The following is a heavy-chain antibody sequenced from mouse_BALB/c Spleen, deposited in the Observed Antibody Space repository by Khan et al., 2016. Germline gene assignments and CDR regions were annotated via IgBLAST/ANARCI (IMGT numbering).Heavy chain of an antibody. CDR3: ARHYRYSWFVY. D-gene: IGHD2-14*01. CDR2: IFPGNVNT. CDR1: GYTFTNYY. Sequence: QVQLKQSGPELVKPGTSVRISCKAAGYTFTNYYIHWLKQGPGQGLEWIGWIFPGNVNTKFNEKFKGKATLTVDKSSTTVYMNLSSLTSEDSAVYSCARHYRYSWFVYWGQGTLVTVSA. J-gene: IGHJ3*01. V-gene: IGHV1S56*01.